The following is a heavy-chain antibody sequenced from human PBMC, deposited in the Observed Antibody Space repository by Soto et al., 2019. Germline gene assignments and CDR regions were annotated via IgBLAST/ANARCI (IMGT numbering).Heavy chain of an antibody. CDR2: IYYSGST. V-gene: IGHV4-30-4*01. J-gene: IGHJ5*02. CDR3: ARERADGSRLDP. Sequence: QVQLQESGPGLVKPSQTLSLTCTVSGGSISSGDYYWSWIRQPPGKGLECIGYIYYSGSTYSNPSLNGLVIIPVATSNTHFSPQLSSVTAADTAMYYCARERADGSRLDPWGQGTLVTVSS. D-gene: IGHD6-13*01. CDR1: GGSISSGDYY.